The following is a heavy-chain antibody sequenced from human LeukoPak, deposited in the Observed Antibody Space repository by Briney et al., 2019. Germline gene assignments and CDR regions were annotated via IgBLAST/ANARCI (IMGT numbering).Heavy chain of an antibody. D-gene: IGHD3-22*01. V-gene: IGHV3-7*04. CDR3: ARVGVVVQYYFKQHYMDV. CDR1: GFTFSSYW. Sequence: PGGSLRLSCAASGFTFSSYWMSWVRQAPGKGLEWVANIKQDGSEIYYVDYVKGRFTISRDNAKNSLYLQMNSLRAEDTAVYYCARVGVVVQYYFKQHYMDVWGKGTTVTVSS. J-gene: IGHJ6*03. CDR2: IKQDGSEI.